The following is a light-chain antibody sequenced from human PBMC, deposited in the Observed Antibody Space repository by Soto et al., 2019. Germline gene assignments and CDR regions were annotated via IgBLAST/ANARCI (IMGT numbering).Light chain of an antibody. CDR2: GTS. Sequence: EIVLTQSPATLSLSPGERATLSCRASQSVSIYLAWYQQKPGQAPRLLIYGTSIRASGVPERFSGGGSGTDFTLTITRLEPEDFAVYYCQQYGSSLFTFGPGTKVDFK. CDR1: QSVSIY. V-gene: IGKV3-20*01. CDR3: QQYGSSLFT. J-gene: IGKJ3*01.